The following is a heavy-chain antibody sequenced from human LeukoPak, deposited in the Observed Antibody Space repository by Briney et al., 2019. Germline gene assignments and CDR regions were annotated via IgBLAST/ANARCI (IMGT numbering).Heavy chain of an antibody. Sequence: SETLSLTCTVSGGSISSGGYYWSWIRQHPGKGLEWIGYIYYSGSTYYNPSLKSRVTISVDTSKDQFSLKLSSVTAADTAVYYCARDGPDSSGYCSLDYWGQGTLVTVSS. CDR2: IYYSGST. CDR1: GGSISSGGYY. J-gene: IGHJ4*02. CDR3: ARDGPDSSGYCSLDY. V-gene: IGHV4-31*03. D-gene: IGHD3-22*01.